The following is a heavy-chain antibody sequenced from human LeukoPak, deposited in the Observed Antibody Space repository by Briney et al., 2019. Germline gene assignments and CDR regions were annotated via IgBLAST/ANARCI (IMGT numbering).Heavy chain of an antibody. J-gene: IGHJ4*02. Sequence: GASVKVSCKASGGTFSSYAISWMRQAPGQGLEWMGGIVPIFGTANYAQKFQGRVTITADESTSTAYMELSSLRSEDTAVYYCAREAPLRWLLDYWGQGTLVTVSS. CDR2: IVPIFGTA. D-gene: IGHD5-24*01. CDR1: GGTFSSYA. CDR3: AREAPLRWLLDY. V-gene: IGHV1-69*13.